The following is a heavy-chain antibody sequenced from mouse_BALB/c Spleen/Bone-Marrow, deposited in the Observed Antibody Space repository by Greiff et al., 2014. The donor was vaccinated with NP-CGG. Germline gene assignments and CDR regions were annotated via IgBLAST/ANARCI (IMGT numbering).Heavy chain of an antibody. CDR2: ISSGGST. Sequence: EVNLVESGGGLVKPGGSLKLSCAASGFTFSSYAMSWVRQTPEKRLEWVASISSGGSTYYPDSVKGRFTISRDNARNILYLQMSSRRSEDTAMYYCAREVDGWYYFDYWGQGTTLTVSS. CDR3: AREVDGWYYFDY. D-gene: IGHD2-3*01. J-gene: IGHJ2*01. V-gene: IGHV5-6-5*01. CDR1: GFTFSSYA.